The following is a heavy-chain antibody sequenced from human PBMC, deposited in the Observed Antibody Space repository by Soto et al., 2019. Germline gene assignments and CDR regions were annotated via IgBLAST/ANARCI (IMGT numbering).Heavy chain of an antibody. CDR3: ARGELHLGELSRFYFDN. V-gene: IGHV4-59*01. J-gene: IGHJ4*02. D-gene: IGHD3-16*02. Sequence: QVQLQESGPGLVKASETLSLSCTVSGGSINNYYWSWIRQPPGKGLAWIGWIGYIYDSGSTNYNPSLKSRGTKSVDTSKIQFSLKLSSVTAADTAVYYCARGELHLGELSRFYFDNWGQGTVVTVSS. CDR2: IYDSGST. CDR1: GGSINNYY.